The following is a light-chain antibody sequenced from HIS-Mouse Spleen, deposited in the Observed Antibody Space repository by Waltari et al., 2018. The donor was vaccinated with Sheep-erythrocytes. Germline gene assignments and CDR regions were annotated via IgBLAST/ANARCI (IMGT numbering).Light chain of an antibody. CDR3: QQYNNWPRT. J-gene: IGKJ1*01. CDR2: GAS. V-gene: IGKV3-15*01. CDR1: QSVSSN. Sequence: EIVMTQSPATLSVSPGARATLSCRASQSVSSNLAWYQQKPGQAPRLLIYGASTRATGIQARFSGSGSGTEFTLTISSMQSEDFAVYYCQQYNNWPRTFGQGTKVEIK.